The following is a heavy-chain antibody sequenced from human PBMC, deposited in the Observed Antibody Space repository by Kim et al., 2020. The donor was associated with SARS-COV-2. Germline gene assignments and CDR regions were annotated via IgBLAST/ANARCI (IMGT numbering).Heavy chain of an antibody. D-gene: IGHD3-9*01. Sequence: SETLSLTCAVYGGSFSGYYWSWIRQPPGKGLEWIGEINHSGSTNYNPSLKSRVTISVDTSKNQFSLKLSSVTAADTAVYYCARGGVRYFDWLLTSYFDY. CDR3: ARGGVRYFDWLLTSYFDY. CDR2: INHSGST. J-gene: IGHJ4*01. CDR1: GGSFSGYY. V-gene: IGHV4-34*01.